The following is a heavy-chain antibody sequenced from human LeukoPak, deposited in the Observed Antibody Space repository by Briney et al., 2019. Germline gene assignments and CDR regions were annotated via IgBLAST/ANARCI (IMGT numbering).Heavy chain of an antibody. V-gene: IGHV1-69*13. CDR1: GGTFSSYA. CDR3: ARAGQGDFWSGLRYFDY. D-gene: IGHD3-3*01. CDR2: IIPIFGTA. J-gene: IGHJ4*02. Sequence: ASVKVSCKASGGTFSSYAISWVRQAPGQGLEWMGGIIPIFGTANYAQKFQGRVTITADESTSTAYMELSSLRSEDTAVYYCARAGQGDFWSGLRYFDYWGQGTLVTVSS.